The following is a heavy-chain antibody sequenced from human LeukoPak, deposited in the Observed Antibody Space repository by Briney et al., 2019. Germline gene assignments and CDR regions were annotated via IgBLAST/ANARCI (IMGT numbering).Heavy chain of an antibody. CDR2: IWYDGSNK. Sequence: GGSLRLSCAASGFTFSSYGMHWVRQAPGKGLERVAVIWYDGSNKYYADSVKGRFTISRDNSKNTLYLQMNSLRAEDTAVYYCARLPEYSGSNYWGQGTLVTVSS. CDR3: ARLPEYSGSNY. CDR1: GFTFSSYG. J-gene: IGHJ4*02. V-gene: IGHV3-33*01. D-gene: IGHD1-26*01.